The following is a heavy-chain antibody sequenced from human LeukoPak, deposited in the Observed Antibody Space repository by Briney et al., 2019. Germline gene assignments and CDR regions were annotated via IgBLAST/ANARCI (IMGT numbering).Heavy chain of an antibody. J-gene: IGHJ5*02. CDR3: AKDYGSGSYAFDP. CDR1: GFTFSSYG. D-gene: IGHD3-10*01. V-gene: IGHV3-30*02. Sequence: PGGSLRLSCAASGFTFSSYGMHWVRQAPGKGLEWVAFIRNDGSYKYSADSVKGRFTISRDNYKKTLYLQMNSLRAEDTAVYYCAKDYGSGSYAFDPWGQGTLVTVSS. CDR2: IRNDGSYK.